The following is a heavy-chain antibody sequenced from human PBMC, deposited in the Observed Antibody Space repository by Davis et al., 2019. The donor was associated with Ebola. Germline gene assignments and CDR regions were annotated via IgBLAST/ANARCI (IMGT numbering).Heavy chain of an antibody. Sequence: GGSLRLSCAASGFTFSDYYMTWIRQAPGKGLECVSYISTSSSTISYTDSVKGRFTISRDNAKNSLYLQMNSLRAEDTAVYYCVRRGRWEHHIDNWGQGTLVTVSS. J-gene: IGHJ4*02. CDR2: ISTSSSTI. CDR1: GFTFSDYY. CDR3: VRRGRWEHHIDN. D-gene: IGHD1-26*01. V-gene: IGHV3-11*01.